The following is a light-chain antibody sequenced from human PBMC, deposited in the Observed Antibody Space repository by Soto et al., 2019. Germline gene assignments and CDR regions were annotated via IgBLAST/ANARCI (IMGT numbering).Light chain of an antibody. CDR2: LGS. J-gene: IGKJ2*01. CDR3: MQALQSPYT. Sequence: DIVMTQSPVSLPVTPGEPASIYCSSGHSLLRRNGYTYLDWYLQKPGQSPQLLIYLGSNRASGVPDRFSGSGSGTDFTLKISRVEAEDVGVYYCMQALQSPYTFGQGTKLEIK. CDR1: HSLLRRNGYTY. V-gene: IGKV2-28*01.